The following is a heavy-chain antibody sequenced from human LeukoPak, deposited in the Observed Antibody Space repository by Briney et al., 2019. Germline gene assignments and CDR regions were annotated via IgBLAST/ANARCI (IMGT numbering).Heavy chain of an antibody. V-gene: IGHV4-61*01. D-gene: IGHD3-10*01. CDR1: GGSVSSGSYY. CDR2: IYYSGST. CDR3: ARSFGSGSYFFDY. J-gene: IGHJ4*02. Sequence: SETLSLTCTVSGGSVSSGSYYWSWIRQPPGKGLDWIGYIYYSGSTNYNPSLKSRVTISVDTSRNQFSLKLSSVTAADTAVYYCARSFGSGSYFFDYWGQGTLVTVSS.